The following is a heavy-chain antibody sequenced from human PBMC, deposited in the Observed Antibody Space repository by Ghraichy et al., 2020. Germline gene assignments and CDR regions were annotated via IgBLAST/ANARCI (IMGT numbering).Heavy chain of an antibody. Sequence: GGSLRLSCAATGFSFNSYAMGWVRQAPGKGLEWVSTLTASGGSTFLVDSVKGRFTISRDNFKNILYLQMNSLRVEDTAVYYCVKKRYSNAWNSEFDNWGQGTLVTVSS. V-gene: IGHV3-23*01. D-gene: IGHD1-1*01. CDR3: VKKRYSNAWNSEFDN. CDR1: GFSFNSYA. CDR2: LTASGGST. J-gene: IGHJ4*02.